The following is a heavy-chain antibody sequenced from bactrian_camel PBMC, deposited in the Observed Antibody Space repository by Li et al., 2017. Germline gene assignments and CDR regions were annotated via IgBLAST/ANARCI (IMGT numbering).Heavy chain of an antibody. D-gene: IGHD3*01. V-gene: IGHV3S53*01. Sequence: HVQLVESGGGSVQAGGSLRLSCAASRYMYDNGCMGWFRQAPGKEREGVAVIDSDGSTSYADSVKGRVTTSKDNAKNTLLLQMNSLKPEVTAMYYCAEDTVGRSGNDYWDPARYNYWGQGTQVTVS. J-gene: IGHJ4*01. CDR1: RYMYDNGC. CDR2: IDSDGST. CDR3: AEDTVGRSGNDYWDPARYNY.